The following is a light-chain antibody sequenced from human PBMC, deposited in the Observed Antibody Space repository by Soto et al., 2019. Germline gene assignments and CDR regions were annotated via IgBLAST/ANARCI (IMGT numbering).Light chain of an antibody. Sequence: EIVLTQPPGTLSLSPGERATLSCRASQSVSSSYLTWYQQKPGQAPRLLIYGASSRATGIPDRFSGSGSGTDFTLTISRLEPEDFAVYYCQQYGSSPPITFGQGTRPEIK. J-gene: IGKJ5*01. CDR3: QQYGSSPPIT. CDR1: QSVSSSY. CDR2: GAS. V-gene: IGKV3-20*01.